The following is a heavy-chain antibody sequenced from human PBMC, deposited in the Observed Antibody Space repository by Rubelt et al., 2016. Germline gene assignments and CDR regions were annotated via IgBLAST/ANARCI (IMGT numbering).Heavy chain of an antibody. CDR1: GYTFSNYG. Sequence: QVQLVQSGPEVRKPGASVKVSCKASGYTFSNYGFTWVRQAPGPGLQWMGRISAYNANTKYAEKFQGRLTLTTDKTTSTAYRELGSLTSDDTASYYCARLAAASATGNFDYWGQGTLVTVSS. CDR3: ARLAAASATGNFDY. J-gene: IGHJ4*02. D-gene: IGHD6-13*01. CDR2: ISAYNANT. V-gene: IGHV1-18*01.